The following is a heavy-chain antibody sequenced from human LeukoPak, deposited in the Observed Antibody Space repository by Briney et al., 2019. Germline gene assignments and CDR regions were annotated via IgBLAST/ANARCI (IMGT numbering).Heavy chain of an antibody. CDR2: IYISGTT. CDR1: GASISSGDFY. V-gene: IGHV4-61*08. D-gene: IGHD6-13*01. J-gene: IGHJ4*02. Sequence: SETLSLTCTVSGASISSGDFYWSWLRQPPGKGLEWIGYIYISGTTYYSPSLKSRVTISVDTSKNQFSLKLSSVTAADTAVYYCAREPPGGSLNFDYWGQGTLVTVSS. CDR3: AREPPGGSLNFDY.